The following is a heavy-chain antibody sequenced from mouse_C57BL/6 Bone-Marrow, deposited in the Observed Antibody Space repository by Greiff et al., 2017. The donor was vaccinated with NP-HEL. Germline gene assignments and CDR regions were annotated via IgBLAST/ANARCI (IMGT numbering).Heavy chain of an antibody. CDR3: VRRHSSGYED. Sequence: EVKLVESGGGLVQPKGSLKLSCAASGFSFNTYAMNWVRQAPGKGLEWVARIRSKSNNYATYYADSVKDRFTISRDDSESMLYLQMNNLKTEDTAMYFCVRRHSSGYEDWGQGTPLTVSS. D-gene: IGHD3-1*01. CDR2: IRSKSNNYAT. V-gene: IGHV10-1*01. J-gene: IGHJ2*01. CDR1: GFSFNTYA.